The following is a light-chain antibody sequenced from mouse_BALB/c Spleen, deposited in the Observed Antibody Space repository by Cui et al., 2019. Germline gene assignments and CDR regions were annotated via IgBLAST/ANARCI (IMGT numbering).Light chain of an antibody. CDR1: SSVSY. V-gene: IGKV4-80*01. CDR3: HQWSSYHT. Sequence: QIVLTQSPAIISASLGEEITLTCSASSSVSYMHWYQQKSGTSPKLLVYSTSNLASGVPSRFSGSGSGTFYSLTISSVEAEDAADYYCHQWSSYHTFGGGTKLEIK. CDR2: STS. J-gene: IGKJ2*01.